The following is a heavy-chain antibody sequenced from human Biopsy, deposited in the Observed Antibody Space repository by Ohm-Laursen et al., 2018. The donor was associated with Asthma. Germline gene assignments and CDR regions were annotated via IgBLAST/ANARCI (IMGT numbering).Heavy chain of an antibody. CDR2: MSFDGRQT. V-gene: IGHV3-30*18. CDR1: GFTFNSYG. D-gene: IGHD3-3*01. Sequence: SLRLSCAASGFTFNSYGMHWVRQAPGKGLEWVAVMSFDGRQTYYADSVKGRFTISRDNSKNTLYLQMNSLRAEDTAVYYRAKERYYDFWSGYPIWGQGTMVTVSS. CDR3: AKERYYDFWSGYPI. J-gene: IGHJ3*02.